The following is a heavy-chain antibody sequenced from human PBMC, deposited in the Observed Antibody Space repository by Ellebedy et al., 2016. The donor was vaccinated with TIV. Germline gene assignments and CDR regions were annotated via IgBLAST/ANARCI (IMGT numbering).Heavy chain of an antibody. D-gene: IGHD6-25*01. CDR1: GGSIMRSGHY. CDR3: ATSAAIDAFDI. J-gene: IGHJ3*02. CDR2: LYFSGST. V-gene: IGHV4-39*02. Sequence: SETLSLXXSVSGGSIMRSGHYSTWIRQPPGKGLEWIGGLYFSGSTWYNPSLKSRVTISVDTSKNLFSLRLRSVTASDTAVYYCATSAAIDAFDIWGQGTMVTVSS.